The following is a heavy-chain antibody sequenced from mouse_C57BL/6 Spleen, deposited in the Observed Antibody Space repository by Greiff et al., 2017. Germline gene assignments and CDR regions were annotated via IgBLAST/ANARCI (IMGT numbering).Heavy chain of an antibody. CDR3: ARSARSGDYYAMDY. Sequence: QLQQSGPELVKPGASVKISCKASGYSFTGYYMNWVKQSPEKSLEWIGEINPSTGGTTYIQKFKAKATLTVDKSSSTAYIQLKSLTSKESAVYYCARSARSGDYYAMDYWGQGTSVTVSS. CDR2: INPSTGGT. J-gene: IGHJ4*01. CDR1: GYSFTGYY. D-gene: IGHD3-2*02. V-gene: IGHV1-42*01.